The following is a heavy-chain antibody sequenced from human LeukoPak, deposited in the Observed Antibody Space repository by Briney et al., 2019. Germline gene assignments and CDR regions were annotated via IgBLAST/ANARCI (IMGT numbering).Heavy chain of an antibody. D-gene: IGHD6-13*01. Sequence: PGGSLRLSCAASGFIFSNFAMHWVRQAPGKGLEWVALISYDGSHTYYADSMKGRFTISRDNSRNVLYLQMTSLSGDDLAVYYCAREEQELVRDYYYYMDVWGKGTTVTVSS. J-gene: IGHJ6*03. CDR1: GFIFSNFA. CDR3: AREEQELVRDYYYYMDV. CDR2: ISYDGSHT. V-gene: IGHV3-30*01.